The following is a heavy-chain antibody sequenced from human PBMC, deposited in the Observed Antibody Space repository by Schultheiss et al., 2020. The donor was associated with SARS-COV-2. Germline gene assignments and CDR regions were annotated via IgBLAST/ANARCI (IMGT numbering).Heavy chain of an antibody. CDR1: GGTISSNY. CDR2: IYYSGST. CDR3: ARRGRGASPDY. V-gene: IGHV4-59*01. D-gene: IGHD3-16*01. J-gene: IGHJ4*02. Sequence: SETLSLTCTVSGGTISSNYWSWIRQPPGKGLEWIGYIYYSGSTNYNPSLKSRVTISVDTSNNQFSLKLSSVTAADTAVYYCARRGRGASPDYWGQGTLVTVSS.